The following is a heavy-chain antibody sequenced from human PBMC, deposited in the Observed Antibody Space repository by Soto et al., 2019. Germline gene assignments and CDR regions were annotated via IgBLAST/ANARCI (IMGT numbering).Heavy chain of an antibody. V-gene: IGHV1-69*13. CDR1: GGTFSSYA. CDR3: ARDLDYDFCSGSGY. D-gene: IGHD3-3*01. Sequence: SVKVSCKASGGTFSSYAISWVRQAPGQGLEWMGGIIPIFGTANYAQKFQGRVTITADESTSTAYMELSSLRSEDTAVYYCARDLDYDFCSGSGYWGQGTLVTVSS. CDR2: IIPIFGTA. J-gene: IGHJ4*02.